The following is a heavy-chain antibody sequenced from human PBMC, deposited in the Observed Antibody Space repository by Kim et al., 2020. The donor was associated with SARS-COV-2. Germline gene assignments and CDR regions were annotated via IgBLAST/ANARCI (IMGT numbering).Heavy chain of an antibody. CDR3: AQDHNGYFDWLRSRFYYYYGMDV. V-gene: IGHV3-30*18. Sequence: GGSLRLSCAASGFTFSNYGMHWVRQAPGKGLEWVAVISYDGSNKYYADSVKGRFTISRDNSKNTLYLQMNSLRAEDTAVYYCAQDHNGYFDWLRSRFYYYYGMDVWGQGTTVTVSS. J-gene: IGHJ6*02. D-gene: IGHD3-9*01. CDR1: GFTFSNYG. CDR2: ISYDGSNK.